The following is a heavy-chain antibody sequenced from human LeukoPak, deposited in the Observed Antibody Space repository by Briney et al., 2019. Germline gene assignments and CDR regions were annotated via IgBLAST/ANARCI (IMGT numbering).Heavy chain of an antibody. Sequence: PGRSLRLSCAASGFTFSNYAMHWVRQAPGKGLEWVAVISFDGTNKYYANSVQGRFTISRDNSKNTLYLQMNSLRAEDTALYYCARHMYDNGWSSFDYWGQGTLVTVSS. CDR2: ISFDGTNK. V-gene: IGHV3-30-3*01. CDR3: ARHMYDNGWSSFDY. J-gene: IGHJ4*02. CDR1: GFTFSNYA. D-gene: IGHD3-10*01.